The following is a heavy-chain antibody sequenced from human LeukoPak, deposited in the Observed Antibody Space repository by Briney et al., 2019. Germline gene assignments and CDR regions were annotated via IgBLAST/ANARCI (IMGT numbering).Heavy chain of an antibody. CDR1: GGSISSYY. CDR2: IYYSGST. J-gene: IGHJ5*02. V-gene: IGHV4-59*01. Sequence: SETLSLTCTVSGGSISSYYWSWIRQPPGKGLEWIGYIYYSGSTNYNPSLKSRVTISVDTSKNQFSLKLSSVTAADTAVYYCARDGYDFWSGSWGQGTLVTVSS. D-gene: IGHD3-3*01. CDR3: ARDGYDFWSGS.